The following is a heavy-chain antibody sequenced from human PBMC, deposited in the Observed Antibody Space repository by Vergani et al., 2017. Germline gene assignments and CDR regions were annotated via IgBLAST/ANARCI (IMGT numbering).Heavy chain of an antibody. CDR1: GFTFSSYA. V-gene: IGHV3-48*01. J-gene: IGHJ6*03. CDR3: AKSARVVPAAIRNYYYMDV. Sequence: EVQLLESGGGLVQPGGSLRLSCAASGFTFSSYAMSWVRQAPGKGLEWVSYISSSSSTIYYADSVKGRFTISRDNAKNSLYLQMNSLRAEDTAVYYCAKSARVVPAAIRNYYYMDVWGKGTTVTVSS. D-gene: IGHD2-2*02. CDR2: ISSSSSTI.